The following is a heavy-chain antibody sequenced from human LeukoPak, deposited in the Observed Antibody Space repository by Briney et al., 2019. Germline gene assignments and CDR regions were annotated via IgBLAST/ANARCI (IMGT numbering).Heavy chain of an antibody. CDR2: IHSDGSST. J-gene: IGHJ4*02. CDR3: ARSGWPYYFDY. V-gene: IGHV3-74*01. CDR1: GFTFSSYW. D-gene: IGHD3-22*01. Sequence: PGGSLRLSCAASGFTFSSYWMHWVRQAPGKGLVWVSRIHSDGSSTSYADSVRGRFTISRDDAKGTLYLRMNSLRAEDTAVYYCARSGWPYYFDYWGQGTLVTVSS.